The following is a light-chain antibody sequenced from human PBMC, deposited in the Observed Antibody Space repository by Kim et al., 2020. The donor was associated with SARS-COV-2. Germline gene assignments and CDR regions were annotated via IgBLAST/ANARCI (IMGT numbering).Light chain of an antibody. CDR2: GDN. J-gene: IGLJ1*01. CDR3: QSYDRSLSGFV. V-gene: IGLV1-40*01. CDR1: STNIGAGYD. Sequence: QRVTISCTGSSTNIGAGYDVHWYQQPQGTAPKVLLYGDNNRPSGVPDRFSGSKSDTSASLAITGLQAEDEADYYCQSYDRSLSGFVFGTGTKVTVL.